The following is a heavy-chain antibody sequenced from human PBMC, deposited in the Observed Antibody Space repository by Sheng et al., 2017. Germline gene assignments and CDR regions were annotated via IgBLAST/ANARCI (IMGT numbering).Heavy chain of an antibody. J-gene: IGHJ4*02. D-gene: IGHD3-3*01. Sequence: QLQLQESGPGLVKPSETLSLTCTVSGGSISSSSYYWGWIRQPPGKGLEWIGSIYYSGSTYYNPSLKSRVTISVDTSKNQFSLKLSSVTTADTAVYYCARGDSDYFWSGYQLWYWDQGTLVTVSS. V-gene: IGHV4-39*07. CDR1: GGSISSSSYY. CDR3: ARGDSDYFWSGYQLWY. CDR2: IYYSGST.